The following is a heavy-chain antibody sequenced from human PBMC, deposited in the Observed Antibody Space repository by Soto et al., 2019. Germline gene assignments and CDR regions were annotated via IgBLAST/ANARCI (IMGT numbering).Heavy chain of an antibody. V-gene: IGHV1-3*01. CDR2: INGGDSKI. Sequence: QVQLVQSGAEVKRPGASVKISCKASGYTFTIHAIHWVRQAPGQRLEWMGWINGGDSKIEYSQRFQGRVTLTRDTSTTTVYMELNTLTSEDTAVYYCARGFYGSADYWGQGSLVTVSS. CDR1: GYTFTIHA. D-gene: IGHD3-10*01. J-gene: IGHJ4*02. CDR3: ARGFYGSADY.